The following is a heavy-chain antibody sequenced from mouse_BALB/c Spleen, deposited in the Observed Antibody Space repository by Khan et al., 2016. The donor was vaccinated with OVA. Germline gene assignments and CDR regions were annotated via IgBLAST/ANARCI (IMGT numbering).Heavy chain of an antibody. CDR3: ARHNFGPFAY. J-gene: IGHJ3*01. CDR2: ISSGGDYI. Sequence: EVELVESGGDLVKPGGSLKLSCIASGFTFSTYAMSWVRQTPEKRLEWVATISSGGDYINSPDSVKGRFTISRDNAKNTLYLQMSSLRSEDTAMYYCARHNFGPFAYWGQGTLVAVSA. D-gene: IGHD1-3*01. CDR1: GFTFSTYA. V-gene: IGHV5-9-3*01.